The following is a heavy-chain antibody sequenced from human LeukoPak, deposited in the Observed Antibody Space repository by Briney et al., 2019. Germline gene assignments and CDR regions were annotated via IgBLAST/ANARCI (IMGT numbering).Heavy chain of an antibody. J-gene: IGHJ3*02. CDR2: IIPIFGTA. CDR3: ARAITRGADAFDI. V-gene: IGHV1-69*01. Sequence: ASVKVSCKASGGTFSSYAISWVRQAPGQGLEWMGGIIPIFGTANYAQKFQGRVTITADESTSTAYMELSSLRSKDTAVYYCARAITRGADAFDIWGQGTMVTVSS. CDR1: GGTFSSYA. D-gene: IGHD1-26*01.